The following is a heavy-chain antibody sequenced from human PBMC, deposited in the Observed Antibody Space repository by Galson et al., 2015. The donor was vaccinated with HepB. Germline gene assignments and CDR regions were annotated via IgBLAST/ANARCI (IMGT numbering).Heavy chain of an antibody. CDR1: GGSINTSY. CDR2: IHYSGST. D-gene: IGHD3-10*01. J-gene: IGHJ6*04. Sequence: LSLTCTVSGGSINTSYWSWIRQPPGKGLEWIGFIHYSGSTNYAPSLKGRVTMSVDTSKNQFSLKVNSVTAADAAVYFCARRGRELNMDVWGRGTMVTVAS. CDR3: ARRGRELNMDV. V-gene: IGHV4-59*08.